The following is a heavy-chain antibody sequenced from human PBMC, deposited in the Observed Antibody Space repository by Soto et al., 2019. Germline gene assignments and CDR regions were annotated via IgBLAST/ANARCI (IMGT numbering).Heavy chain of an antibody. CDR1: GFTFGDTP. V-gene: IGHV3-15*07. CDR3: IAVRNVKGAQSVDY. Sequence: EVQLVQSGGGLVKPGGSVRLSCAASGFTFGDTPMNWVRQAPGKGMEWVGRLKSKSDGGATDLAAAVRGRFTISRDASTNTLNLQMDSLKTEDTAVYYGIAVRNVKGAQSVDYWGQGTLVTV. CDR2: LKSKSDGGAT. J-gene: IGHJ4*01.